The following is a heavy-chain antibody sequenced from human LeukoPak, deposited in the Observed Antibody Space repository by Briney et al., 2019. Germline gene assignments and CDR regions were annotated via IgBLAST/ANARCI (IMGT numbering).Heavy chain of an antibody. D-gene: IGHD6-6*01. CDR3: ARGLEYSSSGWFDP. V-gene: IGHV1-18*01. CDR2: ISAYNGNT. CDR1: GYTFTSYG. Sequence: ASVTVSCKASGYTFTSYGLSWVRQAPGQGLEWMGWISAYNGNTNYAQKLQGRVTMTTDTSTSTAYVELRSLRSDDTAVYYCARGLEYSSSGWFDPWGQGTLVTVSS. J-gene: IGHJ5*02.